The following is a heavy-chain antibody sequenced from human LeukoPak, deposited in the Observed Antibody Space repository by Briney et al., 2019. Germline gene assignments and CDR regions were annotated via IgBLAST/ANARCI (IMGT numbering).Heavy chain of an antibody. J-gene: IGHJ5*02. CDR1: GGSISTSSYY. CDR2: IYYSGST. CDR3: ARGRARYYDSWFDP. V-gene: IGHV4-61*05. D-gene: IGHD3-22*01. Sequence: SETLSLTCTVSGGSISTSSYYWGWIRQPPGKGLEWIGYIYYSGSTNYNPSLKSRVTISVDTSKNQFSLKLSSVTAADTAVYYCARGRARYYDSWFDPWGQGTLVTVSS.